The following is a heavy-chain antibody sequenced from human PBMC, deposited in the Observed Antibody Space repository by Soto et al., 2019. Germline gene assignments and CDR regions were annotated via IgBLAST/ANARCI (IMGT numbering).Heavy chain of an antibody. D-gene: IGHD2-15*01. J-gene: IGHJ5*02. Sequence: EVQLVESGGGLVQPGRSLRLSCAASGFTFDDYAMHWVRQAPGKGLEWVSGISWNSGSIGYADSVKGRFTISRDNAKNSLYLQMNSLRAEDTALYYCAKDRPVLAHLVGWFDPWGQGTLVTVSS. V-gene: IGHV3-9*01. CDR1: GFTFDDYA. CDR3: AKDRPVLAHLVGWFDP. CDR2: ISWNSGSI.